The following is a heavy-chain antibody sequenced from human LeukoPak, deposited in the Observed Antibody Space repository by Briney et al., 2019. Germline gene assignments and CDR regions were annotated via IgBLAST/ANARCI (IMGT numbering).Heavy chain of an antibody. V-gene: IGHV4-38-2*02. J-gene: IGHJ4*02. CDR3: ARVSVSSGFDY. Sequence: PSETLSLTCTVSRFSISSGCYWAWIRQPPRQGQEWIGTIYHSGSTYYHPPLKSRVTRSVDTSKNQFSLKLSSVTAADTAVYYCARVSVSSGFDYWGQGTLVTVSS. CDR2: IYHSGST. CDR1: RFSISSGCY. D-gene: IGHD3-22*01.